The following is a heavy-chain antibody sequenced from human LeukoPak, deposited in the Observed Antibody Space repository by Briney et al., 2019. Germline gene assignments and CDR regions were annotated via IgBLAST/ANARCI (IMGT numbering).Heavy chain of an antibody. V-gene: IGHV1-18*01. CDR1: GYTFTSYG. J-gene: IGHJ5*02. Sequence: ASVKVSCKASGYTFTSYGISWVRQAPGQGLEWMGWISAYNGNTNYAQKLQGRVTMTTDTSTSTAYMELRSLRSDDTAVYYCARVTRLRFLEWLLAGWFDPWGQGTLVTVSS. CDR3: ARVTRLRFLEWLLAGWFDP. D-gene: IGHD3-3*01. CDR2: ISAYNGNT.